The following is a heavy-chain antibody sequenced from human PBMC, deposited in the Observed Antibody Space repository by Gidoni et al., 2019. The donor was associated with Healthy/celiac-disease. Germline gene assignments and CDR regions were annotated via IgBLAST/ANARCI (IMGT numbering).Heavy chain of an antibody. J-gene: IGHJ6*02. CDR2: INHSGST. D-gene: IGHD3-3*01. Sequence: QVQLQQWGAGLLKPSETLSLTCAAYGGSFSGYYWSWFRQPHGKGLEWIGEINHSGSTNYNPSLKSRVTISVDTSKNQFSLKLSSVTAADTAVYYCARDKTLEWLFNYYYYYGMDVWGQGTTVTVSS. V-gene: IGHV4-34*01. CDR3: ARDKTLEWLFNYYYYYGMDV. CDR1: GGSFSGYY.